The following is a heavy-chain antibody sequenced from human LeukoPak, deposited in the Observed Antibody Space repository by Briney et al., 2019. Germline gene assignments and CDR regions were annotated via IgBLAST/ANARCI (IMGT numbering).Heavy chain of an antibody. D-gene: IGHD2-2*01. CDR3: TPDLIVVPAAIPYFDY. CDR1: GFTFGDYA. CDR2: IRSKAYGGTT. V-gene: IGHV3-49*04. J-gene: IGHJ4*02. Sequence: PGRSLRLSCTASGFTFGDYAMSWVRQAPGKGVEWVGFIRSKAYGGTTEYAASVKGRFTISRDDSKSIAYLQMNSLKTEDTAVYYCTPDLIVVPAAIPYFDYWGQGTLATVSS.